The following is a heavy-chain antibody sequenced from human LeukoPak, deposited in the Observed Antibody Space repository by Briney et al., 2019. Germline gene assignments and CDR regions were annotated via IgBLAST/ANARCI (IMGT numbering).Heavy chain of an antibody. Sequence: PSETRSLTCTVSGGSISGGGYYWNWIRQYPGKGLEWIGSIYYSGSTDYNPSLKSRVTISVDTSKNHLSLKLSSVTAADTAVYYCARDNYYYGSGTRTFDYWGQGTLVTVSS. CDR2: IYYSGST. V-gene: IGHV4-31*03. CDR3: ARDNYYYGSGTRTFDY. CDR1: GGSISGGGYY. D-gene: IGHD3-10*01. J-gene: IGHJ4*02.